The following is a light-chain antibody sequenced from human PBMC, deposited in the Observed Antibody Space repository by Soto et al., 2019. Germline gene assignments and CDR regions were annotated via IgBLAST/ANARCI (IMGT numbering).Light chain of an antibody. V-gene: IGLV2-18*02. J-gene: IGLJ1*01. CDR2: GVS. CDR3: CSYTTRTTYV. CDR1: SSDVGSYNR. Sequence: QSVLTQPASVSGSPGQSITVSCTGTSSDVGSYNRVSWYQQPPGTAPKLIIYGVSNRPLGVPDRFFGSKSGNTASLTISGLQAEDEAEYYCCSYTTRTTYVFGTGTKV.